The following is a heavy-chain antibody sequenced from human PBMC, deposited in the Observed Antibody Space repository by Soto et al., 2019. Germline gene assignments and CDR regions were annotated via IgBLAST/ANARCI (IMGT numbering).Heavy chain of an antibody. D-gene: IGHD2-21*02. CDR2: IGTAGDT. J-gene: IGHJ4*02. Sequence: PGGFLRLSCAASGFTFSTYDMHWVRQVTGKGVEWVSVIGTAGDTYYPDSVRGRFTISRDNAKNSLYLQMNSLRAGDTAVYYCGRDGGYYGIDSWGQGTLVTVAS. V-gene: IGHV3-13*01. CDR3: GRDGGYYGIDS. CDR1: GFTFSTYD.